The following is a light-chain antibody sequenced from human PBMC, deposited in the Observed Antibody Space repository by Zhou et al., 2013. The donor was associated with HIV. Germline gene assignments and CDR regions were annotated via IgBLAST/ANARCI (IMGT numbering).Light chain of an antibody. Sequence: EIVLTQSPGTLSLSPGQRATLSCRASQSVASNYLAWYQQKPGQAPRLLIWHASNRATGIPDRFIGVGSQTDFTLSINKLEPEDFVVYFCQQYATSPITFGQGTRLEI. CDR1: QSVASNY. CDR2: HAS. J-gene: IGKJ5*01. CDR3: QQYATSPIT. V-gene: IGKV3-20*01.